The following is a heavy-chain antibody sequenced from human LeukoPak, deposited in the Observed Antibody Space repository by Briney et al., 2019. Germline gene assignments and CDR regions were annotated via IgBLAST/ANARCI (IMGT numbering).Heavy chain of an antibody. CDR1: GFTFSSYW. J-gene: IGHJ4*02. CDR2: IKQDGSEK. Sequence: GGSLRLSCAASGFTFSSYWMSWVRQAPGKGLEWVANIKQDGSEKYYVDSVKGRFTISRDNAKNSLYLQMNSLRAEDTAVYYCARGVDDIAVAGHFWGQGTLVTVSS. CDR3: ARGVDDIAVAGHF. D-gene: IGHD6-19*01. V-gene: IGHV3-7*03.